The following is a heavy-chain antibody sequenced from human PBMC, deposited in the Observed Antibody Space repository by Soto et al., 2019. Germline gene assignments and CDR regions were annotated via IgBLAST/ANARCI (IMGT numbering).Heavy chain of an antibody. Sequence: GGSLRLSCAASGFTCNSYGMHWVRQGPGNGLEWVAFISYDSTKTYYADSVKGRFTISRDSSNSALYVQMNSLTGEDTAAYPCARPRSAWSDSHYYPLHVWRKGTRLTVSS. V-gene: IGHV3-30*03. CDR2: ISYDSTKT. CDR3: ARPRSAWSDSHYYPLHV. J-gene: IGHJ6*04. D-gene: IGHD1-26*01. CDR1: GFTCNSYG.